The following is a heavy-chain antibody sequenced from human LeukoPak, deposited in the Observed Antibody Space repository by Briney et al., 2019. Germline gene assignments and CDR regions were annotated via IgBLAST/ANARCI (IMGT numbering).Heavy chain of an antibody. CDR3: AIRKSFDAFDI. CDR2: IGTAGDT. V-gene: IGHV3-13*01. Sequence: GGSLRLSCAASGFTFSSYDMHWVRQATGKGLEWVSAIGTAGDTYYPGSVKGRFTISRENAKNSLYLQMNSLRAGDTAVYYCAIRKSFDAFDIWGQGTMVTVSS. CDR1: GFTFSSYD. J-gene: IGHJ3*02.